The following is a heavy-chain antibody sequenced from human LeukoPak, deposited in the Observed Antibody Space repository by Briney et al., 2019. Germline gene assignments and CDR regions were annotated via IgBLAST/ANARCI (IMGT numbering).Heavy chain of an antibody. D-gene: IGHD5-24*01. Sequence: GGSLRLSCAASGFTFSSYGMHWVRQAPGKGLEWVAVISYDGSNKYYADSVKGRFTISRDNSKNTLYLQMNSLRAEDTAVYYCARGDQDYGLDVWGQGTTVAVSS. CDR1: GFTFSSYG. V-gene: IGHV3-30*03. CDR3: ARGDQDYGLDV. J-gene: IGHJ6*02. CDR2: ISYDGSNK.